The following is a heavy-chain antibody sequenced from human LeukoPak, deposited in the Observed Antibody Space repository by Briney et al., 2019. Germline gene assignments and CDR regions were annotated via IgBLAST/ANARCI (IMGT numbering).Heavy chain of an antibody. Sequence: PSETLSLTCTVSGGSISSYYWSWIQQPPGKGLEWIGYIYYSGSTNYNPSLKSRVTISVDTSKNQFSLKLSSVTAADTAVYYCARQGMAAALSVDYWGQGTLVTVSS. V-gene: IGHV4-59*08. J-gene: IGHJ4*02. CDR1: GGSISSYY. CDR2: IYYSGST. D-gene: IGHD6-13*01. CDR3: ARQGMAAALSVDY.